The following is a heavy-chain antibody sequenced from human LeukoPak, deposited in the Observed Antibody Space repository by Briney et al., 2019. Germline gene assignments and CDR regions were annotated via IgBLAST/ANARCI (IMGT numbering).Heavy chain of an antibody. D-gene: IGHD3-10*01. CDR2: ISYDGSNK. CDR1: GFTFSSYA. CDR3: ARDGGLWFGELPFDY. Sequence: AGGSLRLSCAASGFTFSSYAMHWVRQAPGKGLEWVAVISYDGSNKYYADPVKGRFTISRDNSKNTLYLQMNSLRAEDTAVYYCARDGGLWFGELPFDYWGQGTLVTVSS. J-gene: IGHJ4*02. V-gene: IGHV3-30-3*01.